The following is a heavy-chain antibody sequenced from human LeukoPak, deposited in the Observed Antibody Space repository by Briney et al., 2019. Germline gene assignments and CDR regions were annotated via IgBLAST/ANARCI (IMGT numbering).Heavy chain of an antibody. D-gene: IGHD5-18*01. J-gene: IGHJ3*02. Sequence: PSETLCLTCTVSGGSISSYYWSWIRQPPGKGLEWIGYIYYSGSTNYNPSLKSRVTISVDTSKNQFSLKLSSATAADTAVYYCARAREWIQLRDAFDIWGQGTMVTVSS. V-gene: IGHV4-59*01. CDR1: GGSISSYY. CDR2: IYYSGST. CDR3: ARAREWIQLRDAFDI.